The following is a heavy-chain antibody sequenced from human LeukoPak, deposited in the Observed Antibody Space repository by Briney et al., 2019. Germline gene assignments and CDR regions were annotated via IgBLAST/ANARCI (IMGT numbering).Heavy chain of an antibody. CDR1: GGTFSSYA. CDR2: IIPILGIA. J-gene: IGHJ6*02. V-gene: IGHV1-69*04. Sequence: GASVKVSCKASGGTFSSYAISWVRQAPGQGLKWMGRIIPILGIANTAQKFQGRVTITADKSTSTAYMELSSLRSEDTAVYYCARGLGVRGVIISYYFYCMDVWGQGTTVTVSS. D-gene: IGHD3-10*01. CDR3: ARGLGVRGVIISYYFYCMDV.